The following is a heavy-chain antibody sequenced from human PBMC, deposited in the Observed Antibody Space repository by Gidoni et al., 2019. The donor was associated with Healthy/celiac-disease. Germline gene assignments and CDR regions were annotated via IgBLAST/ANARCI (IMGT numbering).Heavy chain of an antibody. CDR3: AREGGATGGGDY. D-gene: IGHD3-16*01. Sequence: EVQLVASGGGLVKHGGSLRLSCAASGFTFSSYSMNWVRQAPGTGLEWVSYISGSSTIYSADSVKGRFTISSDNAKNSLYLQMNSLRAEDTAVYYCAREGGATGGGDYWGQGTLVTVSS. V-gene: IGHV3-48*01. J-gene: IGHJ4*02. CDR1: GFTFSSYS. CDR2: ISGSSTI.